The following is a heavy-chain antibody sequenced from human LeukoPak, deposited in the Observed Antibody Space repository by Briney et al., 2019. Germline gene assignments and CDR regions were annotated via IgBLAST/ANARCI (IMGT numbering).Heavy chain of an antibody. CDR2: ISSSGSTI. CDR1: GFTFSSYE. J-gene: IGHJ4*02. Sequence: GGSLRLSCAASGFTFSSYEMNWVRQAPGKGLGWVSYISSSGSTIYYADSVKGRFTISRDNAKNSLYLQMNSLRAEDTAVYYCARRAGAYSHPYDYWGQGTLVTVSS. D-gene: IGHD4/OR15-4a*01. V-gene: IGHV3-48*03. CDR3: ARRAGAYSHPYDY.